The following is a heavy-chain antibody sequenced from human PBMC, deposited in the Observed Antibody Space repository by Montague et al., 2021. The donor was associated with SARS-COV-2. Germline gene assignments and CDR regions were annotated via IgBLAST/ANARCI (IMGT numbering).Heavy chain of an antibody. CDR3: ARQAQLFHRATDYYDMDV. Sequence: SETLSLTCSVSGGSISSSSYYWGWIRQSPGKGLEWIGSIYYSGSTYSNPSLKSRVTISVDTSKKQFSLKVTPVTAADTAVYYCARQAQLFHRATDYYDMDVWGQGTTVTVSS. CDR2: IYYSGST. J-gene: IGHJ6*02. V-gene: IGHV4-39*01. CDR1: GGSISSSSYY. D-gene: IGHD1-1*01.